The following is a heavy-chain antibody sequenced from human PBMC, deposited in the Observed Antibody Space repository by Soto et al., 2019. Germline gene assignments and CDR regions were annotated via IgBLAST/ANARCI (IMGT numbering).Heavy chain of an antibody. CDR3: ATRQSYSGGVDH. Sequence: EVQLVESGGGLIQPGGSLRLSCAASGFTVSSNFMSWVRQAPGKGLEWVSTIYRGGSAYYADSVTGRFTISRDNSKNTLYLQMNTLRAEDTAVXXCATRQSYSGGVDHWGQGALVTVSS. J-gene: IGHJ5*02. CDR1: GFTVSSNF. CDR2: IYRGGSA. V-gene: IGHV3-53*01. D-gene: IGHD2-15*01.